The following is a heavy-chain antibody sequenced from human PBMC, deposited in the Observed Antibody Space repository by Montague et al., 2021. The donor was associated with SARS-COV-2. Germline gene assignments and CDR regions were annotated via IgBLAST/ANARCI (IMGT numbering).Heavy chain of an antibody. D-gene: IGHD3-9*01. CDR3: ARSGFYDLLTGYSFGSIDP. J-gene: IGHJ5*02. V-gene: IGHV4-59*01. CDR1: GGSITSYY. Sequence: SETLSLTCTVSGGSITSYYWSWIRQPPGKGLEWIGHIYYTGSTNYNPSLKSRGTISVDKSKNQFSLRLSSVTAADTAVYYCARSGFYDLLTGYSFGSIDPWGQGTLVTGSS. CDR2: IYYTGST.